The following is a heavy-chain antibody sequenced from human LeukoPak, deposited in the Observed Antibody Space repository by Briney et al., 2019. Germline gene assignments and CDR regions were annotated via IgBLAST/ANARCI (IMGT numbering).Heavy chain of an antibody. CDR3: AKKEGGFDY. CDR1: GFTFSNYA. CDR2: ISGDAGST. Sequence: GGSLRLSCAASGFTFSNYAMSWVRQAPGRGLEWVPAISGDAGSTYYADSVKGRFTISRDNSKNTLYLQMNSLRAEDTAVYYCAKKEGGFDYWGQGALVTVSS. D-gene: IGHD1-26*01. J-gene: IGHJ4*02. V-gene: IGHV3-23*01.